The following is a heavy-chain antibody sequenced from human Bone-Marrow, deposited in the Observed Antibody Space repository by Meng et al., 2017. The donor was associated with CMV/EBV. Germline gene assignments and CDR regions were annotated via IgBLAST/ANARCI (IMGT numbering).Heavy chain of an antibody. D-gene: IGHD2-2*01. J-gene: IGHJ4*02. CDR1: GGSISSSSYY. V-gene: IGHV4-39*01. Sequence: SETPSITCTVSGGSISSSSYYWGWIRQPPGKGLEWIGSIYYSGSTYYNPSLKSRVTISVDTSKNQFSLKLSSVTPADTAVYYCARQYIVVVPAAIDYWGQGTLVTVSS. CDR2: IYYSGST. CDR3: ARQYIVVVPAAIDY.